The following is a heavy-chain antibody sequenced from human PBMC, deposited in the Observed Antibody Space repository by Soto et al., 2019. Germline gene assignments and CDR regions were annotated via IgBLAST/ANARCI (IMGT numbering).Heavy chain of an antibody. CDR1: GFTFSSYD. V-gene: IGHV3-13*01. D-gene: IGHD3-22*01. CDR3: ARGYYGGLFDY. J-gene: IGHJ4*02. Sequence: VQLVESGGGLVQPGGSLRLSCAASGFTFSSYDMHWVRQATGKGLEWVSAIGTAGDTYYPGSVKGRFTISRENAKNSLYLQMNSLRAGDTAVYYCARGYYGGLFDYWGQGTLVTVSS. CDR2: IGTAGDT.